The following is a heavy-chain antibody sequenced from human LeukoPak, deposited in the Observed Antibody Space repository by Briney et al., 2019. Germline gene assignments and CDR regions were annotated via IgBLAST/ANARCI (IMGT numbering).Heavy chain of an antibody. CDR2: IYPGDSDT. D-gene: IGHD2-2*01. CDR1: GYRFTSYW. CDR3: ARQGGYCSSTSCYESWFDP. Sequence: GESLKISCKGSGYRFTSYWIGWVRPMPGKGLEWMGIIYPGDSDTRYSPSFQGQVTISADKSISTAYLQWSSLKASDTAMYYCARQGGYCSSTSCYESWFDPWGQGTLVTVSS. J-gene: IGHJ5*02. V-gene: IGHV5-51*01.